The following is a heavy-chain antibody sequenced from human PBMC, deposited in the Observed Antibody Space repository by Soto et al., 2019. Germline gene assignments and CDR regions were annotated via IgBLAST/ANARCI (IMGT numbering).Heavy chain of an antibody. J-gene: IGHJ4*02. V-gene: IGHV3-23*01. CDR3: AKRRGAGGQFDY. CDR2: VSIGGST. Sequence: PVGSLRLSCAASGFTFSSYAMGWVRQGPGKGLEWVAVVSIGGSTHYADSVRGRFTISRDNSKNTLSLQMNSLTAEDTAVYFCAKRRGAGGQFDYWGKGALVTVS. D-gene: IGHD2-15*01. CDR1: GFTFSSYA.